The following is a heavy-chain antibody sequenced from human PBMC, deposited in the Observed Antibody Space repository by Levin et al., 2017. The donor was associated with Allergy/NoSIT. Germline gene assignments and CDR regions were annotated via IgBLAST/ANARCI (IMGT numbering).Heavy chain of an antibody. CDR1: GFTFSGSA. CDR3: VRHVDGSSWLD. CDR2: IRSKAHSYAT. Sequence: PSETLSLTCAASGFTFSGSAMHWVRQASGKGLEWIGRIRSKAHSYATAYGASMKDRFTISRDDSKNTAYLQVNSLNTEDAAVYYCVRHVDGSSWLDWGQGTLVTVSS. J-gene: IGHJ4*02. V-gene: IGHV3-73*01. D-gene: IGHD6-13*01.